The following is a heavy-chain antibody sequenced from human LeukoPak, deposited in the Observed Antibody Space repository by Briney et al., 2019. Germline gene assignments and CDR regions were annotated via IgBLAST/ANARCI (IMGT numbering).Heavy chain of an antibody. D-gene: IGHD6-19*01. CDR3: ARGIAVADTGFFDY. Sequence: GGSLRLSCAASGFTVSSNYMIWVRQAPGQGREWVSVIYSGGSTYYADSVKGRFTISRDNSKSTLYLQMNSLRVEDTAVYYCARGIAVADTGFFDYWGQGTLVTVSS. CDR2: IYSGGST. V-gene: IGHV3-66*01. J-gene: IGHJ4*02. CDR1: GFTVSSNY.